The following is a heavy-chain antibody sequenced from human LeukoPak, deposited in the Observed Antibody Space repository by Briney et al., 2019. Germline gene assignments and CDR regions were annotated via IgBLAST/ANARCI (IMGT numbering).Heavy chain of an antibody. CDR3: ARVPPVGQQLVTDY. Sequence: GASVKVSCKASGYTFTSYGISWVRLAPGQGLEWMGWISAYNGNTNYAQKLQGRVTMTTDTSTSTAYMELRSLRSDDTAVYYCARVPPVGQQLVTDYWGQGTLVTVSS. J-gene: IGHJ4*02. CDR1: GYTFTSYG. V-gene: IGHV1-18*01. D-gene: IGHD6-13*01. CDR2: ISAYNGNT.